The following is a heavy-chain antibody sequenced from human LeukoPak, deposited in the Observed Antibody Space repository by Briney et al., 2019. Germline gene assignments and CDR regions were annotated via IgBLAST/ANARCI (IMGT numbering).Heavy chain of an antibody. CDR2: ISSSGSTI. CDR3: AKVRWGSDNALDS. D-gene: IGHD3-16*01. J-gene: IGHJ4*02. Sequence: GGSLRLSCAASGFIFSDYYMSWIRQAPGKGLEWVSYISSSGSTIYYADSVKGRFTISRDNAKNSLDLQMNSLRAEDTAVYYCAKVRWGSDNALDSWGQGTLVTGSS. V-gene: IGHV3-11*04. CDR1: GFIFSDYY.